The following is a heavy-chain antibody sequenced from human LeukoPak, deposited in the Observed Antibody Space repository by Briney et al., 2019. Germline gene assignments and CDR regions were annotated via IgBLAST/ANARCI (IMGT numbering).Heavy chain of an antibody. Sequence: ASVKVSCKASGYTFTSYDIYWVRQATGQGLEWMGWMNPNSGNTGYAQKLQGRVTMTRNTSISTAYMELSSLRSEDTAVYYCARVGYSGYDPDYWGQGTLVTVSS. J-gene: IGHJ4*02. V-gene: IGHV1-8*01. D-gene: IGHD5-12*01. CDR3: ARVGYSGYDPDY. CDR2: MNPNSGNT. CDR1: GYTFTSYD.